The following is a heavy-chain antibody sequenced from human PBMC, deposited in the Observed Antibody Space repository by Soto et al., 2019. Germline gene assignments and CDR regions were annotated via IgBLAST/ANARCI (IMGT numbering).Heavy chain of an antibody. V-gene: IGHV1-18*01. J-gene: IGHJ6*03. D-gene: IGHD3-9*01. CDR3: ARDYDILTGYNYYYYMDV. CDR1: GYTFTSYG. Sequence: QVQLVQSGAEVKKPGASVKVSCKASGYTFTSYGISWVRQAPRQGLEWMGWISAYNGNTNYAQKLQGRVTMTTDTSTSTAYMELRSLRSDDTAVYYCARDYDILTGYNYYYYMDVWGKGTTVTVSS. CDR2: ISAYNGNT.